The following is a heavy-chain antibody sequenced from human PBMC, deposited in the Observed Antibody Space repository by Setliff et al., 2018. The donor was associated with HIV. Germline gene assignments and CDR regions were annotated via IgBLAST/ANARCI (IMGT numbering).Heavy chain of an antibody. V-gene: IGHV3-23*01. J-gene: IGHJ4*02. CDR1: GFTFSAYA. Sequence: GGSLRLSCAASGFTFSAYAMTWVRRAPGRGLEWVSATTSNGRTTDYAESVRGRFTISRDNYKNTLYLQMSSLRAEDTAVYYCANGYDFWSGSSKGNFDYWGQGTLVTVSS. CDR2: TTSNGRTT. D-gene: IGHD3-3*01. CDR3: ANGYDFWSGSSKGNFDY.